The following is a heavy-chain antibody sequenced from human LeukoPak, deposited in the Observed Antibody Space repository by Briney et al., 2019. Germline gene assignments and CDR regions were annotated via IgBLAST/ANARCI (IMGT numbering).Heavy chain of an antibody. Sequence: GGSLRLSCAASGFTFSSYWMHWVRQAPGKGLVWVSRINTDGSSTSYADSVKGRFTISRDNAKNTLYLQMNSLRAEDTAVYYCARGGGTYYDFWSARRYYYYYMDVWGKGTTVTVSS. V-gene: IGHV3-74*01. D-gene: IGHD3-3*01. J-gene: IGHJ6*03. CDR2: INTDGSST. CDR1: GFTFSSYW. CDR3: ARGGGTYYDFWSARRYYYYYMDV.